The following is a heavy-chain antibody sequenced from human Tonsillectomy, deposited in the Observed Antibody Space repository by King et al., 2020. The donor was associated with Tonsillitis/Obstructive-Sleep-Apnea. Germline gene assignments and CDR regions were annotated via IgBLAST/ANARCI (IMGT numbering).Heavy chain of an antibody. V-gene: IGHV3-9*01. CDR2: ISWNSGNI. CDR3: AKNFRYCGGGSCYSAHYYYMDV. D-gene: IGHD2-15*01. CDR1: GFTFDDFA. J-gene: IGHJ6*03. Sequence: VQLVESGGGLVQPGRSLRLSCAASGFTFDDFAMHWVRQAPGKGLEWVSSISWNSGNIGYAESVKGRFTISRDNAKNSLYLKMNSLRAEDTALYYCAKNFRYCGGGSCYSAHYYYMDVWGKGTTVTVSS.